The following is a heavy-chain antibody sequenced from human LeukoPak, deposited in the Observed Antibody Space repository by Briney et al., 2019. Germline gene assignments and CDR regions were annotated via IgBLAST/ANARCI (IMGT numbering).Heavy chain of an antibody. Sequence: GGSLRLSCGASGFTFSSYWMHWVRQAPGKGLEWVSAISGRDGSTYYADSVKGRFTISRDNSKNTLYLQMNSLRAEDTAVYYCAKIRPPAYDIWGQGTMVTVSS. V-gene: IGHV3-23*01. CDR1: GFTFSSYW. D-gene: IGHD3-3*02. CDR2: ISGRDGST. J-gene: IGHJ3*02. CDR3: AKIRPPAYDI.